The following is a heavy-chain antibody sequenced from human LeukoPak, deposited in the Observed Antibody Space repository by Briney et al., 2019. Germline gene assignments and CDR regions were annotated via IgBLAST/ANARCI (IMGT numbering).Heavy chain of an antibody. CDR2: ISAYNGNT. CDR1: GYTFTSYG. CDR3: ARVGRYCSGGSCYSAYYFDY. V-gene: IGHV1-18*01. Sequence: ASVKVSCKASGYTFTSYGISWVRQAPGQGLEWMGWISAYNGNTNYAQKLQGRVTMTTDTSTSTAYMELSRLRSDDTAVYYCARVGRYCSGGSCYSAYYFDYWGQGTLVTVSS. J-gene: IGHJ4*02. D-gene: IGHD2-15*01.